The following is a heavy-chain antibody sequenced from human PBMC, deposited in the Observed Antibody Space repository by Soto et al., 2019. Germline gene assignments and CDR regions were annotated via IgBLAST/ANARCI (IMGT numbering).Heavy chain of an antibody. CDR3: ARGEAAAGTFDY. CDR1: GGSISSYY. D-gene: IGHD6-13*01. J-gene: IGHJ4*02. CDR2: IYYSGST. V-gene: IGHV4-59*01. Sequence: SETLSLTCTVSGGSISSYYWSWIRQPPGKGLEWIGYIYYSGSTTYNPSLKSRVTISVDTSKNQFSLELSSVTAAGTAVYYCARGEAAAGTFDYWGQGTLVTVSS.